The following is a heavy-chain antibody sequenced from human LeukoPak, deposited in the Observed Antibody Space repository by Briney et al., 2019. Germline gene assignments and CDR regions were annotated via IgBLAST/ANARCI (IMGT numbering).Heavy chain of an antibody. D-gene: IGHD3-10*01. J-gene: IGHJ4*02. Sequence: GGSLRLSCAASGFTFSSYGMSWVRQAPGKGLEWVSAISGSGGSTYYADSVKGRFTISRDNSKNTLYLQMNSLRAEDTAVYYCAKDYYYGSGARSWLIYYFEYWGQGTLVTVSS. V-gene: IGHV3-23*01. CDR3: AKDYYYGSGARSWLIYYFEY. CDR2: ISGSGGST. CDR1: GFTFSSYG.